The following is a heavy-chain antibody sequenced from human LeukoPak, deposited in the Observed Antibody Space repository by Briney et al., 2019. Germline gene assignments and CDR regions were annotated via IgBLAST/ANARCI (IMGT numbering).Heavy chain of an antibody. CDR1: GFTFGNYW. CDR2: IKQDGIEK. Sequence: GGSLRLSCAVSGFTFGNYWMSWVRQAPGKGLEWVANIKQDGIEKNYVDSVKGRFTISRDNVKNSLYLQMNSLRAEDTALYYCAREGVSYYGSRNDYWGQGTLVTVSS. D-gene: IGHD3-10*01. J-gene: IGHJ4*02. V-gene: IGHV3-7*03. CDR3: AREGVSYYGSRNDY.